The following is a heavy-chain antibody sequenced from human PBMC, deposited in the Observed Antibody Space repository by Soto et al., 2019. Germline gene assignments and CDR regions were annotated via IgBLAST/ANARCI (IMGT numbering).Heavy chain of an antibody. Sequence: QVQLVQSGAEVKKPRASVKVSCKASGYTFTSHGISWVRQAPGQGLEWMGWMSAYNGNTNFAQKLQGRVTMTTDTSTSTAYMELGSLRSDDTAVYYCARETIAVAGSRGGFDYWGQGTLVTVSS. V-gene: IGHV1-18*04. J-gene: IGHJ4*02. CDR1: GYTFTSHG. D-gene: IGHD6-19*01. CDR2: MSAYNGNT. CDR3: ARETIAVAGSRGGFDY.